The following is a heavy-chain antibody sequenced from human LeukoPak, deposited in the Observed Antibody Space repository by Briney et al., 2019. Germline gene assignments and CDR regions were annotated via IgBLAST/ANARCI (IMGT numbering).Heavy chain of an antibody. D-gene: IGHD2-2*01. CDR1: GYSISSGYY. CDR3: ASQAPGKTAAIFDY. J-gene: IGHJ4*02. V-gene: IGHV4-38-2*02. CDR2: IYHSGIT. Sequence: SETLSLTCTVSGYSISSGYYWGWIRQPPGKGLEWIGSIYHSGITYYNPSLKSRVTISVDTSKNQFSLKLSSVTAADTAVYYCASQAPGKTAAIFDYGGQGTLVTVSS.